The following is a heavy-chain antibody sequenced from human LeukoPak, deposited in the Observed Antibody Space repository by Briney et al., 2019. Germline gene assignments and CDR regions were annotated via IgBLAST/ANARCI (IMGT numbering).Heavy chain of an antibody. D-gene: IGHD6-6*01. CDR3: ARGSTRREQLGDY. CDR2: ISTSGSSI. CDR1: GFTFSDYY. Sequence: GGSLRLSRAASGFTFSDYYMSWIRQAPGKGLEWVSYISTSGSSIYYADSVKGRFTISRDNAKNSLYLQMNSLSAEDTAVYYCARGSTRREQLGDYWGQGTLVTVSS. V-gene: IGHV3-11*04. J-gene: IGHJ4*02.